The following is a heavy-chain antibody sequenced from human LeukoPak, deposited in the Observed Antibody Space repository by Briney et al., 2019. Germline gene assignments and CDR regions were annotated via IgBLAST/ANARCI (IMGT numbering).Heavy chain of an antibody. V-gene: IGHV3-23*01. D-gene: IGHD2-2*02. J-gene: IGHJ6*02. CDR2: ISGSGGST. CDR1: GFTFSSYG. Sequence: GGSLRLSCAASGFTFSSYGMSWVRQAPGKGLEWVSGISGSGGSTYYADSVKGRFTISRDNSKNTLYLQMNSLRAEDTAVYYCAKAVSCSSTSCYRSYGMDVWGQGTTVTVS. CDR3: AKAVSCSSTSCYRSYGMDV.